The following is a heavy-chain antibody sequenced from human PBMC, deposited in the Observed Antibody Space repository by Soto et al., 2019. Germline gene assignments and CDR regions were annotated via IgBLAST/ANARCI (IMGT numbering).Heavy chain of an antibody. V-gene: IGHV4-30-4*01. J-gene: IGHJ4*02. CDR1: GGSISSGDYY. CDR2: IYYSGST. CDR3: ARVVDRAMAVSD. D-gene: IGHD5-18*01. Sequence: QVQLQESGPGLVEPSQTLFLTCTVSGGSISSGDYYWSWIRQPPVKGLVWIGYIYYSGSTYYNPSLKSRVTISADTAKNQFSLKLSTVTAADTAVYYCARVVDRAMAVSDWGQGTLVTVSS.